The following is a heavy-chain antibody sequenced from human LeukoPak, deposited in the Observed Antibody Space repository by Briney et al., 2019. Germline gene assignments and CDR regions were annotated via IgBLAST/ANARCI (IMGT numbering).Heavy chain of an antibody. CDR1: GFTFSSYS. CDR3: ASLAVAGRAFDI. Sequence: GGSLRLSCAASGFTFSSYSMNWVRQAPGKGLEWVSSISSSSSYIYYADSVKGRFTISRGNAKNSLYLQMNSLRAEDTAVCYCASLAVAGRAFDIWGQGTMVTVSS. V-gene: IGHV3-21*01. CDR2: ISSSSSYI. J-gene: IGHJ3*02. D-gene: IGHD6-19*01.